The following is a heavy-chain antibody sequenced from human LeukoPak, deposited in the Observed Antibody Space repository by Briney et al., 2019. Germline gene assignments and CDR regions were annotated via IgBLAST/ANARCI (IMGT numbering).Heavy chain of an antibody. CDR2: ISSSSSYI. J-gene: IGHJ4*02. CDR1: GFTFSSYS. D-gene: IGHD3-3*01. Sequence: PGGSLRLSCAASGFTFSSYSMNWVRQAPGKGLEWVSSISSSSSYIYYADSVKGRFTISRDNAKNSLYLQMNSLRAEDTAVYYCASPRGIFGVVTPLDYWGQGTLVTVSS. V-gene: IGHV3-21*01. CDR3: ASPRGIFGVVTPLDY.